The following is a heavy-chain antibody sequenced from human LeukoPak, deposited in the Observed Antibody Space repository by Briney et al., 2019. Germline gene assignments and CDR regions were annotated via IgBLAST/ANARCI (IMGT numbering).Heavy chain of an antibody. CDR2: IIPIFGTA. V-gene: IGHV1-69*05. CDR1: GGTFSSYA. CDR3: ASEAGVGATQEYYFVY. J-gene: IGHJ4*02. D-gene: IGHD1-26*01. Sequence: SVKVSCKASGGTFSSYAISWGRQAPGQGLEWMGGIIPIFGTANYAQKFQGRVTITTDESTSTAYMELSSLRSEDTAVYYCASEAGVGATQEYYFVYWGQGTLVTVSS.